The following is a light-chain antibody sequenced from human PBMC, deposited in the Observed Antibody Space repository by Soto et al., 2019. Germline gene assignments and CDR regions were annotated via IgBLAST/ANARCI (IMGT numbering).Light chain of an antibody. J-gene: IGKJ1*01. CDR3: QQSYSTPRT. Sequence: DIQMTQSPSSLSASVGDRVTITCQASQDITNYLNWCQQKPGKAPNLLIYDASNLEAGVPSRFSGSESGTDFTLTISSLQPEDFATYYCQQSYSTPRTFGQGTKVDIK. V-gene: IGKV1-39*01. CDR2: DAS. CDR1: QDITNY.